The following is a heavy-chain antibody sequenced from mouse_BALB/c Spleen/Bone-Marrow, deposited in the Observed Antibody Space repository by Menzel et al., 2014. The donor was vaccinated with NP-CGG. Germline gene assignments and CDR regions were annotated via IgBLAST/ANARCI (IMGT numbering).Heavy chain of an antibody. V-gene: IGHV1-9*01. CDR3: ARNYGNYVWFAN. CDR1: GYTFSRYW. CDR2: ILPGSGST. J-gene: IGHJ3*01. Sequence: QVQLQQSGAELMKPGASVKISCKATGYTFSRYWIEWVKQRPGHGLEWIGEILPGSGSTNYNEKFKSKATFTADTSSNTAYMQLSSLTSEDSAVYYCARNYGNYVWFANWGQGTLVTVSA. D-gene: IGHD2-1*01.